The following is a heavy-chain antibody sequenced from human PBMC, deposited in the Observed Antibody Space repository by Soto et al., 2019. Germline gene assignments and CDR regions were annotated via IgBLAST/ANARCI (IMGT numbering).Heavy chain of an antibody. CDR1: GFTFSSYA. J-gene: IGHJ4*02. Sequence: GGSLRLSCAASGFTFSSYAMHWVRQAPGKGLEWVAVISYDGSNKYYADSVKGRFTISRDNSKNTLYQQMNSLRAEDRAVSYCTREGPEMHYSRMLVGATARSYFEYGGEGTLVT. D-gene: IGHD4-4*01. V-gene: IGHV3-30-3*01. CDR2: ISYDGSNK. CDR3: TREGPEMHYSRMLVGATARSYFEY.